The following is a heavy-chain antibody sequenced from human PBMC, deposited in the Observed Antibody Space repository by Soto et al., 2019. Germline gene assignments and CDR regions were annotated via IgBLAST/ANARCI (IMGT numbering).Heavy chain of an antibody. Sequence: GGSLRLSCAASGFTFSNYNINCVRQAPGKGLEWVSYISSSGARIFYADSVKGRFTISRDNAKYSLYLQMNSLRDEDTAVYYCARENDYGDSGRNYCGMNVWGQGNTVTVSS. CDR1: GFTFSNYN. CDR3: ARENDYGDSGRNYCGMNV. V-gene: IGHV3-48*02. J-gene: IGHJ6*02. CDR2: ISSSGARI. D-gene: IGHD4-17*01.